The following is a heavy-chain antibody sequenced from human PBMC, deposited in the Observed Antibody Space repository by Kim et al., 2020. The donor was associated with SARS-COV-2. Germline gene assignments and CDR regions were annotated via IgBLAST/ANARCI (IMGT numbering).Heavy chain of an antibody. J-gene: IGHJ4*02. D-gene: IGHD6-19*01. CDR3: AKGRTTGWYDGEFDY. Sequence: AASVKGRFTTSRENSKNTLYLRLDSLKADDTAVYYCAKGRTTGWYDGEFDYWGRGTLVTVSS. V-gene: IGHV3-23*03.